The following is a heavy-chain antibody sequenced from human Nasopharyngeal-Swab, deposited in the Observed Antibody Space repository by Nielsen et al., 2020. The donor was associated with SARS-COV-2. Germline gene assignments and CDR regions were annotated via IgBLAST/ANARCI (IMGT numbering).Heavy chain of an antibody. D-gene: IGHD1-26*01. J-gene: IGHJ6*02. CDR2: FDPEDGET. V-gene: IGHV1-24*01. CDR1: RYTLTELS. Sequence: ASVKVSCKVSRYTLTELSMHWVRQAPGKGLEWMGGFDPEDGETIYAQKFQGRVTMTEDTSTDTAYMELSSLRSEDTAVYYCATDLPVRRSEWELLQAPYYYYGMDVWGQGTTVTVSS. CDR3: ATDLPVRRSEWELLQAPYYYYGMDV.